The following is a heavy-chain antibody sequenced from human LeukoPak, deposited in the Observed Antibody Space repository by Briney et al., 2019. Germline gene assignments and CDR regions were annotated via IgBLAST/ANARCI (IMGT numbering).Heavy chain of an antibody. CDR3: ARDPGYYEAVGMAGPINLDY. D-gene: IGHD3-22*01. CDR2: LKLYDGSI. J-gene: IGHJ4*02. CDR1: GYSFIRYH. Sequence: ASVKVSCKASGYSFIRYHIHWVRQAPGQGLEWMGVLKLYDGSISHAQKFQGRLTLTTDSSTSTTHMEMRSLTSDDTAVYFCARDPGYYEAVGMAGPINLDYWGQGTLVTVSS. V-gene: IGHV1-46*01.